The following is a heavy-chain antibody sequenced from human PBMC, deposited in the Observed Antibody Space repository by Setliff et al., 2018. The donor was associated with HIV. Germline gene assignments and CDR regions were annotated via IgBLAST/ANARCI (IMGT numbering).Heavy chain of an antibody. CDR3: AKGEQNALRYFGSLPEGEYFQH. Sequence: ASVKVSCKASGYTLTGYYMHWVRLAPGLGLEWMGWINPHSGNTDFAQRFQGRVTMTSDTSVTTVYMELSRLTSDDTAVYFCAKGEQNALRYFGSLPEGEYFQHWGQGTVVTVSS. V-gene: IGHV1-2*02. D-gene: IGHD3-9*01. CDR1: GYTLTGYY. CDR2: INPHSGNT. J-gene: IGHJ1*01.